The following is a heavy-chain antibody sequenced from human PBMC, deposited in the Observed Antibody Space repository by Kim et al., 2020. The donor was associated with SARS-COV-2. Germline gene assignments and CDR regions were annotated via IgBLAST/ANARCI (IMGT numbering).Heavy chain of an antibody. CDR3: ARLLGVGATYNWFDP. V-gene: IGHV5-51*01. J-gene: IGHJ5*02. CDR1: GYSFTSYW. CDR2: IYPGDSDT. D-gene: IGHD1-26*01. Sequence: GESLKISCKGSGYSFTSYWIGWVRQMPGKGLEWMGIIYPGDSDTRYSPSFQGQVTISADKSISTAYLQWSSLKASDTAMYYCARLLGVGATYNWFDPWGQGTLVTVSS.